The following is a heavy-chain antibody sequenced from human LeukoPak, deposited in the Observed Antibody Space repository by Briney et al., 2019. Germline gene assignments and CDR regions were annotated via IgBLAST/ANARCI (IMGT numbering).Heavy chain of an antibody. J-gene: IGHJ3*02. Sequence: GGSLRRSCAASGFTFSSYSVNWVRQAPGKGLEWVSSISSSSSYIYYADSVKGRFTISRDNAKNSLYLQMNSLRAEDTAVYYCARKDPRDAFDIWGQGTMVTVSS. CDR2: ISSSSSYI. CDR1: GFTFSSYS. V-gene: IGHV3-21*01. D-gene: IGHD2-15*01. CDR3: ARKDPRDAFDI.